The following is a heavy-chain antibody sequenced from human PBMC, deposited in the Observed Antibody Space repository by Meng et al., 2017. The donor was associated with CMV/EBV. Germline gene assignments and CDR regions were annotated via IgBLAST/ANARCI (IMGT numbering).Heavy chain of an antibody. Sequence: GESLKISCAASGFTVSSNYMSWVRQAPGKGLEWVSIIYSGGGTYYTDSVRGRFTISRDNSRNVVYLQMNSLRVEDTALYYCARDMRGWGPLGGLNVWGQGTTVTVSS. J-gene: IGHJ6*02. V-gene: IGHV3-53*01. CDR1: GFTVSSNY. D-gene: IGHD3-16*01. CDR2: IYSGGGT. CDR3: ARDMRGWGPLGGLNV.